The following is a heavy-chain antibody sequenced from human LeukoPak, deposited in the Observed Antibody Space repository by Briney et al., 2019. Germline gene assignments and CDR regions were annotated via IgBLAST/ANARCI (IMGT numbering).Heavy chain of an antibody. CDR3: ARGLPATLLDY. V-gene: IGHV3-7*03. CDR2: IKQDGSEK. Sequence: GGSLRLSCAASGFTFSSYWMSWVRQAPGKGLEWVANIKQDGSEKYYVDSVKGRFAISRDNAENSLYLQMNSLRAEDTAVYYCARGLPATLLDYWGQGTLVTVSS. CDR1: GFTFSSYW. J-gene: IGHJ4*02. D-gene: IGHD2-2*01.